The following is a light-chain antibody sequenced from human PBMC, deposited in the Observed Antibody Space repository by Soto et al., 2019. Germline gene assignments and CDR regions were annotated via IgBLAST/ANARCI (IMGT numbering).Light chain of an antibody. CDR2: DAS. CDR3: QQYDNLPS. Sequence: DIQMTQSPSSLSASVGDRVTITFQASQDISNYLNWYQQKPGKAPKLLIYDASNLETGVPSRFSGSGSGTDFTFTISSLQPEDIATYYCQQYDNLPSFGQGTRLENK. CDR1: QDISNY. V-gene: IGKV1-33*01. J-gene: IGKJ5*01.